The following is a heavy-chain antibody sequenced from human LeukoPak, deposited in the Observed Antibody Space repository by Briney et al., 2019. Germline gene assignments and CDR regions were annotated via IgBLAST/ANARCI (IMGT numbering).Heavy chain of an antibody. CDR1: GFTFSSYA. J-gene: IGHJ5*02. Sequence: PGGPLRLSCAASGFTFSSYAMSWVRQAPGKGLEWVSAISGSGGSTYYADSVKGRFTISRDNSKNTLYLQMNSLRAEDTAVYYCAKDLGSRQRDNWFDPWGQGTLVTVSS. CDR3: AKDLGSRQRDNWFDP. CDR2: ISGSGGST. V-gene: IGHV3-23*01. D-gene: IGHD6-13*01.